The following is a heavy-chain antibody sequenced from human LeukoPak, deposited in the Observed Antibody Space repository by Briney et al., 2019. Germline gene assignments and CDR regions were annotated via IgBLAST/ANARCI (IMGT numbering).Heavy chain of an antibody. CDR3: ARVYCGGDCFIGHYYYGMDV. CDR2: IYYSGST. D-gene: IGHD2-21*02. V-gene: IGHV4-39*07. Sequence: SETLSLTCTVSGGSISSSSYYWGWIRQPPGKGLEWIGSIYYSGSTYYNPSLKSRVTISVDTSKNQFSLKLSSVTAADTAVYYCARVYCGGDCFIGHYYYGMDVWGQGTTVTVSS. J-gene: IGHJ6*02. CDR1: GGSISSSSYY.